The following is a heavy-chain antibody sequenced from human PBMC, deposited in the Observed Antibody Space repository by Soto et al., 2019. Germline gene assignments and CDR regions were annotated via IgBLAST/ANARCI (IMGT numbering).Heavy chain of an antibody. V-gene: IGHV3-23*01. D-gene: IGHD5-12*01. CDR3: AKDPNGGYVGAFDG. CDR1: GLTFSNYA. Sequence: EVQLLESGGGLVQPGGSLRLSCAGSGLTFSNYAMVWVRQAPGKGLEWVSAISGGGGGAHYADSVRGRFSISRDNSRNTLYLLMNRLRAEDTALYYCAKDPNGGYVGAFDGWGQGTMVTVSS. J-gene: IGHJ3*01. CDR2: ISGGGGGA.